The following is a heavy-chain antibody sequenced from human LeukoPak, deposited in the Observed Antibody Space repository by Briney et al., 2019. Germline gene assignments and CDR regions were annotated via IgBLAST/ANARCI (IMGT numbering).Heavy chain of an antibody. CDR2: ISWNSGSI. CDR1: GFTFDDYA. D-gene: IGHD3-9*01. V-gene: IGHV3-9*01. Sequence: GGSPRLSCAASGFTFDDYAMHWVRQAPGKGLEWVSGISWNSGSIGYADSVKGRFTISRDNAKNSLYLQMNSLRAEDTAVYYCAREARYLNYFDYWGQGTLVTVSS. CDR3: AREARYLNYFDY. J-gene: IGHJ4*02.